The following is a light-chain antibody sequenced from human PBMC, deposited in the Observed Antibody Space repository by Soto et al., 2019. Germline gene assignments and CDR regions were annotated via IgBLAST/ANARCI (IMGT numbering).Light chain of an antibody. CDR1: SGHSSYI. CDR2: LEGSGSY. V-gene: IGLV4-60*02. Sequence: QPVLTQSSSASASLGSSVKLTCTLSSGHSSYIIAWHQQQPGKAPRYLMKLEGSGSYNKGSGVPDRFSGSSSGADRYLTISTLQFEDEAAYYCATWDSNTQVFGGGTKLTVL. CDR3: ATWDSNTQV. J-gene: IGLJ3*02.